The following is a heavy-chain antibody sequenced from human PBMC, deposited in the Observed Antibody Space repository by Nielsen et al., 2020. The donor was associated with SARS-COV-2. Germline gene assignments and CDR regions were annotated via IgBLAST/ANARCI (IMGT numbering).Heavy chain of an antibody. J-gene: IGHJ4*02. Sequence: GESLKISCAASGFTFSSYAMSWVRQAPGKGLEWVSAISGSGGSTYYADSVKGRFTISRDNSKNTLYLQMNSLRAEDTAVYYCAKGVGASRWVDYWGQGTLGTVSS. V-gene: IGHV3-23*01. CDR2: ISGSGGST. CDR3: AKGVGASRWVDY. CDR1: GFTFSSYA. D-gene: IGHD1-26*01.